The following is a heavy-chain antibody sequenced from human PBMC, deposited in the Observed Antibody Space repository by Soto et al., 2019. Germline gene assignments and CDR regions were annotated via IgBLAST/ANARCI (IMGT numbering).Heavy chain of an antibody. Sequence: ASVKVSCKASGYTFTSYAMHWVRQAPGQRLEWMGWINAGNGNTKYSQKFQGRVTITRDTSASTAYMELSSLRSEDTAVYYCARGSSTSCYRCWFDPWGQGTLVPVSS. CDR3: ARGSSTSCYRCWFDP. CDR2: INAGNGNT. CDR1: GYTFTSYA. V-gene: IGHV1-3*01. J-gene: IGHJ5*02. D-gene: IGHD2-2*01.